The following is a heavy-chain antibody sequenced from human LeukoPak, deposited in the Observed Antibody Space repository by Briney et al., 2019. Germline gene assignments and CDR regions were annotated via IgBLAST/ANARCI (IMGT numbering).Heavy chain of an antibody. J-gene: IGHJ3*02. D-gene: IGHD6-13*01. CDR3: ARRGDSSSWFPFDI. Sequence: SETLSLTCTVSGGSISSYYWSWIRQPPGKGLEWIGYIYYSGSTNYNPSLKSRVTISVDTSKNQFSLKLSSVTAADTAVYYCARRGDSSSWFPFDIWSQGTMVTVSS. CDR2: IYYSGST. CDR1: GGSISSYY. V-gene: IGHV4-59*08.